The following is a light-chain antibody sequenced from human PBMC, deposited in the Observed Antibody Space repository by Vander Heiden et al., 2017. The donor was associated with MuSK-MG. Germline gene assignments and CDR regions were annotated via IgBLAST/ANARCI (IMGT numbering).Light chain of an antibody. J-gene: IGKJ2*01. Sequence: IPMSQSPSSLSASVGDRVNITCRASQGISNHLTWFQQKPGKAPKSLIYDASSLKSGVPSKFSGSGSGTDFTLTISSLQPEDFATYYCQQYKSYPYTFGQGTKLEIK. V-gene: IGKV1-16*02. CDR3: QQYKSYPYT. CDR2: DAS. CDR1: QGISNH.